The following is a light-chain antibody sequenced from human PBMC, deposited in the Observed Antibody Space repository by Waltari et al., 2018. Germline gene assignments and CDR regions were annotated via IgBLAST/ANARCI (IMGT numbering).Light chain of an antibody. CDR1: SSNIGTNT. CDR2: ANY. CDR3: AAWDDSLIGRV. Sequence: QSVLTQPPSTSGTPGQTVTISCSGSSSNIGTNTVTWYQQFPGKAPKFLVFANYHRPSGVPDRFSASKSGTSASLVISGLQSEDEGDYFCAAWDDSLIGRVFGGGTTLTVL. J-gene: IGLJ3*02. V-gene: IGLV1-44*01.